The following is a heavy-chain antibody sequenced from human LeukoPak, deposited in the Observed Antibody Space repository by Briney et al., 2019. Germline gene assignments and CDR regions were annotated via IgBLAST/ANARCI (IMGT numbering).Heavy chain of an antibody. J-gene: IGHJ4*02. CDR3: AREAGYCSSTSCYFGSIDY. D-gene: IGHD2-2*01. Sequence: SETLSLTCTVSGGSISSYYWSWIRQPPGKGLEWIGYIYYSGSTNYNPSLKSRVTISVDTSKNQFSLKLSSVTAVDTAVYYCAREAGYCSSTSCYFGSIDYWGQGTLVTVSS. CDR2: IYYSGST. CDR1: GGSISSYY. V-gene: IGHV4-59*01.